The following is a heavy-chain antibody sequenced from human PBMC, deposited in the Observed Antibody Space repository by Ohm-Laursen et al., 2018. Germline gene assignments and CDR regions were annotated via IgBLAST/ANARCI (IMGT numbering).Heavy chain of an antibody. Sequence: GSLRLSCTATGFTVSSNYMSWVRQAPGKGLEWVSVIYSGGSTYYADSVKGRFTISRDNSKNTLYLQMNSLRAEDTAVYYCAREGAEVGTSVDGMDVWGQGTTVTVSS. CDR1: GFTVSSNY. CDR3: AREGAEVGTSVDGMDV. V-gene: IGHV3-66*01. J-gene: IGHJ6*02. D-gene: IGHD4-23*01. CDR2: IYSGGST.